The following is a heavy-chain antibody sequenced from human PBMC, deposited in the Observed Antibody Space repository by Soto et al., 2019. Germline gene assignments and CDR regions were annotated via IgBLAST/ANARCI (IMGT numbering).Heavy chain of an antibody. V-gene: IGHV3-23*01. Sequence: SLRLSCAASGFTFSSYAMSWVRHAPGKGLEWVSVISASGGNTYYADSVKGRFTISRDNSKNTLYLQMNSLRAEDTAVYYCQSYCSGGSRYRTNAFAIWGQGTMVTLS. CDR3: QSYCSGGSRYRTNAFAI. J-gene: IGHJ3*02. CDR1: GFTFSSYA. CDR2: ISASGGNT. D-gene: IGHD2-15*01.